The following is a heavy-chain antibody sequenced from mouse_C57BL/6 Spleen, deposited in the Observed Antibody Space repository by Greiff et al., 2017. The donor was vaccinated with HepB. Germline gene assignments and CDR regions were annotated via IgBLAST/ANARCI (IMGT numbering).Heavy chain of an antibody. J-gene: IGHJ2*01. CDR2: IWSGGST. CDR1: GFSLTSYG. D-gene: IGHD1-1*01. Sequence: VKLMESGPGLVQPSQSLSITCTVSGFSLTSYGVHWVRQSPGKGLEWLGVIWSGGSTDYNAAFISRLSISKDNSKSQVFFKMNSLQADDTAIYYCARVYYYGSDYWGQGTTLTVSS. V-gene: IGHV2-2*01. CDR3: ARVYYYGSDY.